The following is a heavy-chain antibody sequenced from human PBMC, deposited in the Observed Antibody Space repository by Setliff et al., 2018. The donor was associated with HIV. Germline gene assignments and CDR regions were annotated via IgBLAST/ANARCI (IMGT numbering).Heavy chain of an antibody. J-gene: IGHJ6*03. CDR3: ARDLRDLSDYGDAYYYYMDV. CDR2: TYISGNS. Sequence: TLSLTCSVSGGPIRSGDYYWTWIRQPAGKGLEWIGHTYISGNSNYNPSLKSRVTISIDTSKNQFSLKLSSVTAADTAVYYCARDLRDLSDYGDAYYYYMDVWGKGTKVTVSS. CDR1: GGPIRSGDYY. D-gene: IGHD4-17*01. V-gene: IGHV4-61*09.